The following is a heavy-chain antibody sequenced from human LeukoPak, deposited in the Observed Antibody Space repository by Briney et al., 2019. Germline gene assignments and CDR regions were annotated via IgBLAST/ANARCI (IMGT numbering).Heavy chain of an antibody. CDR3: ARGRDGYNFLNRGEYYYFDY. J-gene: IGHJ4*02. CDR1: GYSISSGYY. D-gene: IGHD5-24*01. Sequence: SETLSLTCTVSGYSISSGYYWGWIRQPPGKGLEWIGSIYHSGSTYYNPSLKSRVTISVDTSKNRFSLKLNSVTAADTAVYYCARGRDGYNFLNRGEYYYFDYWGQGTLVTVSS. CDR2: IYHSGST. V-gene: IGHV4-38-2*02.